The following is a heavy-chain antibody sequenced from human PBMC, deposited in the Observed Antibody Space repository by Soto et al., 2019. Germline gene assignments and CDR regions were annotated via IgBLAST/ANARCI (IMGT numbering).Heavy chain of an antibody. CDR3: VRVPTVGYAFSLEDY. Sequence: GGSLRLSCAASGFTFSSYWMHWVRQGPGKGLVWVSRINSDGSTTTYADSVKGRFTISRDNAKNTLYLQMNSLRAEDTAVYYCVRVPTVGYAFSLEDYWGQGTPVTVSS. J-gene: IGHJ4*02. V-gene: IGHV3-74*01. CDR2: INSDGSTT. CDR1: GFTFSSYW. D-gene: IGHD5-12*01.